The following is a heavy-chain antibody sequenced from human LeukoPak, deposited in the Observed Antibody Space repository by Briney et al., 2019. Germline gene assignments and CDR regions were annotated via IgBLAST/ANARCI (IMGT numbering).Heavy chain of an antibody. J-gene: IGHJ6*03. V-gene: IGHV1-69*13. CDR1: GYTLTELS. Sequence: SVKVSCKVSGYTLTELSMHWVRQAPGQGLEWMGGIIPIFGTANYAQKFQGRVTITADESTSTAYMELSSLRSEDTAVYYCAREPVLLRDYYYYMDVWGKGTTVTVSS. CDR2: IIPIFGTA. D-gene: IGHD2-15*01. CDR3: AREPVLLRDYYYYMDV.